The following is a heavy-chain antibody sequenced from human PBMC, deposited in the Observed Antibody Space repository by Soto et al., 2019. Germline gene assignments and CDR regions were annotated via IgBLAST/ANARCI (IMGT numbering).Heavy chain of an antibody. J-gene: IGHJ4*02. CDR1: GFTFSSYW. CDR3: ARTPFWDNWNEASYFDY. V-gene: IGHV3-7*05. CDR2: IKQDGSEK. D-gene: IGHD1-1*01. Sequence: GGSLRLSCAASGFTFSSYWMSWVRQAPGKGLEWVANIKQDGSEKYYVDSVKGRFTISRDNAKNSLYLQMNSLRAEDTAVYYCARTPFWDNWNEASYFDYWGQGTLVTVSS.